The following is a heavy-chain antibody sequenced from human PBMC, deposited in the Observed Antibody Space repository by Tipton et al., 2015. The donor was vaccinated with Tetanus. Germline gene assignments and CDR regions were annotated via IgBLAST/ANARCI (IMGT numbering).Heavy chain of an antibody. J-gene: IGHJ6*02. CDR1: GFTFSAYY. CDR3: ARSESRIAPRIPWGMDI. CDR2: ISHTGTTT. D-gene: IGHD6-6*01. Sequence: SLRLSCAASGFTFSAYYMSWIRLAPGKRLEWISYISHTGTTTYYSASVMGRFTVSRDNTKNSLYLEINSLRAEDTAVYYCARSESRIAPRIPWGMDIWGQGTTVTVSS. V-gene: IGHV3-11*01.